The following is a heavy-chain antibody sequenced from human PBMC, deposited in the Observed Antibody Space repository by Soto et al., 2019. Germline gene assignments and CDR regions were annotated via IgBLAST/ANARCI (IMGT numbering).Heavy chain of an antibody. D-gene: IGHD3-22*01. CDR1: GFTFSSYA. J-gene: IGHJ3*02. CDR3: ARDLYYYDSSGYYQLYAFDI. Sequence: QVQLVESGGGVVQPGRSLRLSCAASGFTFSSYAMHWVRQAPGKGLEWVAVISYDGSNKYYADYVKGRFTISRDNSKNTLYLQMNSLRAEDTAVYYCARDLYYYDSSGYYQLYAFDIWGQGTMVTVSS. V-gene: IGHV3-30-3*01. CDR2: ISYDGSNK.